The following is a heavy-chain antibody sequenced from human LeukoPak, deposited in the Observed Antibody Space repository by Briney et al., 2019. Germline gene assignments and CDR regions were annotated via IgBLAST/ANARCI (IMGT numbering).Heavy chain of an antibody. CDR2: IIPIFGTA. J-gene: IGHJ6*03. D-gene: IGHD6-13*01. CDR3: ARAASWSPIGDSYYYMDV. Sequence: GASVTVSCKASGGTFSSYAISWVRQAPGQGLEWMGGIIPIFGTANYAQKFQGRVTITADKSTSTAYMELSSLRSEDTAVYYCARAASWSPIGDSYYYMDVWGKGTTVAISS. CDR1: GGTFSSYA. V-gene: IGHV1-69*06.